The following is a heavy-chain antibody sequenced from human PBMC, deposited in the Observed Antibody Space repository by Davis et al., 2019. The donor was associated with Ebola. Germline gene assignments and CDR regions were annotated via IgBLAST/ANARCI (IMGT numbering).Heavy chain of an antibody. V-gene: IGHV1-18*01. J-gene: IGHJ4*02. CDR2: ISAYNGNT. D-gene: IGHD1-7*01. CDR1: GYTFTSYG. Sequence: ASVKVSCKASGYTFTSYGISWVRQAPGQGLEWMGWISAYNGNTNYAQKLQGRVTMTTDTSTSTAYMELRSLRSDDTAVYYCARDPDNWNYGGVDYWGQGTLVTVSS. CDR3: ARDPDNWNYGGVDY.